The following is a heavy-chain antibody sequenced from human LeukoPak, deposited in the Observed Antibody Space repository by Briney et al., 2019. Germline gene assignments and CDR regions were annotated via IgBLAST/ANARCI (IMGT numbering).Heavy chain of an antibody. J-gene: IGHJ6*03. D-gene: IGHD2-2*02. V-gene: IGHV1-8*02. CDR3: ARVAAEVVGLPGAIGFGWLRRDYYYMDV. Sequence: ASVKVSCKASGYTFTSYDINWVRQATGQGLEWMGWMNPNSGNTGYAQKFQGRVTMTRDMSTSTVYMDLSSLRSEDTAVYYCARVAAEVVGLPGAIGFGWLRRDYYYMDVWGKGTTVTVSS. CDR2: MNPNSGNT. CDR1: GYTFTSYD.